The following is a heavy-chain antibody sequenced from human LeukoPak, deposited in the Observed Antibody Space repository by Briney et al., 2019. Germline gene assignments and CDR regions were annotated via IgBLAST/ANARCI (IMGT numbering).Heavy chain of an antibody. CDR2: INHSGST. Sequence: SETLSLTCAVYGGSFSGYYWSWIRQPPGKGLEWIGEINHSGSTNYNPSLKSRGTISVDTSKNQFSLKLSSVTAADTAVYYCARGNSSSCWFDPWGQGTLVTVSS. J-gene: IGHJ5*02. CDR1: GGSFSGYY. D-gene: IGHD6-13*01. CDR3: ARGNSSSCWFDP. V-gene: IGHV4-34*01.